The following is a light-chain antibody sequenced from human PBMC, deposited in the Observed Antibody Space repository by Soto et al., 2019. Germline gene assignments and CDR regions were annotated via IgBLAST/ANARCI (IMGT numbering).Light chain of an antibody. CDR2: ENE. CDR1: SSSIGNTY. Sequence: QSVLTQPPSVSAAPGHKVTIFCSGSSSSIGNTYVSWYQQLPGTAPKLLTYENEKRPSGIPDRFSGSKSGTSATLGITGLQTGDEADYYCGTWDSSLSTYVFATGTKVTVL. CDR3: GTWDSSLSTYV. V-gene: IGLV1-51*02. J-gene: IGLJ1*01.